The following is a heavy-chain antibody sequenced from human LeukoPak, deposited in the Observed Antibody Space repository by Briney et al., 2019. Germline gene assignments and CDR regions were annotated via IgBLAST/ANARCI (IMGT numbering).Heavy chain of an antibody. D-gene: IGHD6-13*01. J-gene: IGHJ5*02. CDR3: ARDQAAAGYRPKNWFDP. V-gene: IGHV3-21*01. CDR1: GFTFSSYS. CDR2: ISSSSSYI. Sequence: PGGSLRLSCAASGFTFSSYSMNWVRQAPGKGLEWVSSISSSSSYIYYADSVKGRFTISRDNAKNSLYLQMNSLRAEDTAVYYCARDQAAAGYRPKNWFDPWGQGTLVTVSS.